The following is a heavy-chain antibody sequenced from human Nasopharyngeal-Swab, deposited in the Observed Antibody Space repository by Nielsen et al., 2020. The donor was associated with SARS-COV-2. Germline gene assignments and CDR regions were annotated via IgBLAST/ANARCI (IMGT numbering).Heavy chain of an antibody. CDR3: ARGCVLTGPSCYYYGMDV. V-gene: IGHV3-66*03. D-gene: IGHD3-9*01. J-gene: IGHJ6*02. Sequence: GGSLRLSCAASGFTVSSNYMSWVRQAPGKGLEWVSVIYSCGSTYYADSVKGRFTISRNNSKNTLYLQMNSLRAEDTAVYYCARGCVLTGPSCYYYGMDVWGQGTTVTVSS. CDR2: IYSCGST. CDR1: GFTVSSNY.